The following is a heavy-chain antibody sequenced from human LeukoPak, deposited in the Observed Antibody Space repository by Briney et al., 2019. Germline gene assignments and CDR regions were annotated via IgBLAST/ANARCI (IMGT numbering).Heavy chain of an antibody. J-gene: IGHJ3*01. CDR3: ARVQYSRLSKGAFDL. V-gene: IGHV3-9*03. CDR2: IFWDSSTV. CDR1: GFTFSSYT. Sequence: PGGSLRLSCAASGFTFSSYTMHWVRQAPGKGLDWVSSIFWDSSTVAYADSVKGRFTISRDNAKNSLYLQMNSLRDEDMALYYCARVQYSRLSKGAFDLWGQGTMVIVSS. D-gene: IGHD6-6*01.